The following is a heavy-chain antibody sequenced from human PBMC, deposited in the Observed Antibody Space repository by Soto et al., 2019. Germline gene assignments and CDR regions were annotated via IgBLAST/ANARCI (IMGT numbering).Heavy chain of an antibody. CDR1: GYTFTSYG. D-gene: IGHD2-2*01. V-gene: IGHV1-18*01. J-gene: IGHJ6*02. CDR2: ISAYNGNT. Sequence: ASVKVSCKASGYTFTSYGISWVRQAPGQGLEWMGWISAYNGNTNYAQKLQGRVTMTTDTSTSTAYMELRSLRSDDTAVYYCASCTSCYAVAPYGMDVWGQGTTVTVSS. CDR3: ASCTSCYAVAPYGMDV.